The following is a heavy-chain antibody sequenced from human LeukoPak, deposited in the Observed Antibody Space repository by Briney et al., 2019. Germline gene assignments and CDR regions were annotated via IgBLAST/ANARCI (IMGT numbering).Heavy chain of an antibody. D-gene: IGHD3-22*01. V-gene: IGHV4-39*07. CDR1: GGSISSSSYY. CDR3: ASYTSKYYYDSSGYYLLFDY. J-gene: IGHJ4*02. CDR2: IYYSGST. Sequence: SETLSLTCTVSGGSISSSSYYWGWIRQPPGKGLEWIGSIYYSGSTYYNPSLKSRVTISVDTSKHQFSLKLSSVTAADTAVYYCASYTSKYYYDSSGYYLLFDYWGQGTLVTVSS.